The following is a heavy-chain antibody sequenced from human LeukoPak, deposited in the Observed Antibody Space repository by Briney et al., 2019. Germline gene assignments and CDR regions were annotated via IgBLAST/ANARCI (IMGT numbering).Heavy chain of an antibody. J-gene: IGHJ6*03. CDR3: ARGGSGWPNYYYYYMDA. Sequence: SETLSLTCTVSRYSISSHYYWGWIRQPPGEGLEWIGTIYHSGSTYYNPSLKSRVTISVDTSKNQFSLKLSSVTAADTAVYYCARGGSGWPNYYYYYMDAWGKGTTVTVSS. D-gene: IGHD6-19*01. CDR1: RYSISSHYY. CDR2: IYHSGST. V-gene: IGHV4-38-2*02.